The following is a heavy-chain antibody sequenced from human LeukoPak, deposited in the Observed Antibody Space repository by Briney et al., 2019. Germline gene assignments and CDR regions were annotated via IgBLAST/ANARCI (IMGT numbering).Heavy chain of an antibody. J-gene: IGHJ4*02. CDR3: ARDSRGYFYAQIDY. V-gene: IGHV4-38-2*01. Sequence: SETLCLTCDVSGYSIGTGYYWGWIRQPPGKGLEWIGSMSQTGDRYYNPSLKDRVTISVDTSKNQFSLNLRSVTAADTAVYYCARDSRGYFYAQIDYWGQGTLVTVSS. CDR2: MSQTGDR. CDR1: GYSIGTGYY. D-gene: IGHD5-18*01.